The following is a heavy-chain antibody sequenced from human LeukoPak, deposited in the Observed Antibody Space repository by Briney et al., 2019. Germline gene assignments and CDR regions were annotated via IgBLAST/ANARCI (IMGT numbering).Heavy chain of an antibody. J-gene: IGHJ4*02. CDR1: GGSISSSSYY. D-gene: IGHD3-9*01. CDR3: VRHRIIRDIVTGDYFDY. V-gene: IGHV4-39*01. Sequence: SETLSLTCTVSGGSISSSSYYWGWIRQPPGKGLEWIGSIYYSGSTYYNPSLKSRVTISVDTSKNQFSLKLSSVTAADTAVYYCVRHRIIRDIVTGDYFDYWGQGTLVTVSS. CDR2: IYYSGST.